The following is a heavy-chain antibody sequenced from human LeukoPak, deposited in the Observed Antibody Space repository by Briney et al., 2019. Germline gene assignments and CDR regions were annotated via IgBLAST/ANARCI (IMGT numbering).Heavy chain of an antibody. CDR1: GFTFSTYA. CDR3: TRPTYGDHAYYYYYYGMDV. V-gene: IGHV3-73*01. Sequence: GGSLRLSYAASGFTFSTYAMSWVRQASGKGLEWVGRIRSKANSYATAYAASVKGRFTISRDDSKNTAYLQMNSLKTEDTAVYYCTRPTYGDHAYYYYYYGMDVWGQGTTVTVSS. J-gene: IGHJ6*02. CDR2: IRSKANSYAT. D-gene: IGHD4-17*01.